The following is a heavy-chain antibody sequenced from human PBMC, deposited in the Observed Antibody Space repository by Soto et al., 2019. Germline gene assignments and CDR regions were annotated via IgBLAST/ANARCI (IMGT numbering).Heavy chain of an antibody. CDR3: ARASDPGYSSGWYWFDP. V-gene: IGHV1-3*01. J-gene: IGHJ5*02. D-gene: IGHD6-19*01. CDR2: INAGNGNT. Sequence: ASVKVSCKASGYTFTSYAMHWVRQAPGQRLEWMGWINAGNGNTKYSQQFQGRVTITRDTSASTAYKELSSLRSEDAAVYYCARASDPGYSSGWYWFDPWGQGTLVTVSS. CDR1: GYTFTSYA.